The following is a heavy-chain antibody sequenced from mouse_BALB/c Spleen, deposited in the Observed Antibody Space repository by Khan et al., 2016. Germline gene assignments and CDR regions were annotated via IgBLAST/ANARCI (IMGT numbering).Heavy chain of an antibody. CDR1: GYSITSDYA. CDR3: ASTPTADYTMDY. CDR2: IHYSGST. J-gene: IGHJ4*01. V-gene: IGHV3-2*02. Sequence: EVQLQESGPGLVKPSQSLSLTCTVTGYSITSDYAWNWIRQFPGNKLEWMGYIHYSGSTSYYPSLKRRISFTRDTSKNQFFLQLNSVTTEDTATYYCASTPTADYTMDYWGQGTSVTVSS. D-gene: IGHD1-2*01.